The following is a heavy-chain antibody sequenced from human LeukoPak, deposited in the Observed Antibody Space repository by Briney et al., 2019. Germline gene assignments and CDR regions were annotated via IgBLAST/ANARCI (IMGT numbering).Heavy chain of an antibody. J-gene: IGHJ5*02. CDR1: GYTFTDYC. CDR3: ARGYCSGGNCQNWFDP. CDR2: INPNRGGT. Sequence: ASVKVSCKASGYTFTDYCMHWVRQAPGQGLEWMGWINPNRGGTKYAQKFQGRVTMTRDTSMSTAYMDLSSLTSDDTAVYYCARGYCSGGNCQNWFDPWGQGTQVTVSS. D-gene: IGHD2-15*01. V-gene: IGHV1-2*02.